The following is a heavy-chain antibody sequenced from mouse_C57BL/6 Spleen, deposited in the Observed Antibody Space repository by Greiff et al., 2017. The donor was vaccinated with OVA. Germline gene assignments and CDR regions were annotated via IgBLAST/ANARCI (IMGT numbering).Heavy chain of an antibody. CDR1: GFTFSSYA. V-gene: IGHV5-4*01. J-gene: IGHJ1*03. D-gene: IGHD1-1*01. Sequence: DVKLVESGGGLVKPGGSLKLSCAASGFTFSSYAMSWVRQTPEKRLEWVATISDGGSYTYYQDNVKGRFTISRDNAKNNLYLQMSHLKSEDTAMYYCARDGDYGSSYGYFDVWGTGTTVTVSS. CDR2: ISDGGSYT. CDR3: ARDGDYGSSYGYFDV.